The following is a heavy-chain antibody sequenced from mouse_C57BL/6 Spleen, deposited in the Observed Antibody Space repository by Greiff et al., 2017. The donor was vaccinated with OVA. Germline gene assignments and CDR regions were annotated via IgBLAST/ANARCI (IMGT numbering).Heavy chain of an antibody. CDR3: ARWVYDGYSYAMDY. J-gene: IGHJ4*01. CDR1: GYTFTSYW. CDR2: IDPNSGGT. D-gene: IGHD2-3*01. Sequence: QVHVKQPGAELVKPGASVKLSCKASGYTFTSYWMHWVKQRPGRGLEWIGRIDPNSGGTKYNEKFKSKATLTVDKPSSTAYMQLSSLTSEDSAVYYCARWVYDGYSYAMDYWGQGTSVTVSS. V-gene: IGHV1-72*01.